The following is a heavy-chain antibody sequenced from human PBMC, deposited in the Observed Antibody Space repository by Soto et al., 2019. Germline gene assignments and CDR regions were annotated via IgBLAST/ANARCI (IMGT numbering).Heavy chain of an antibody. CDR1: GYTFTSYD. V-gene: IGHV1-8*01. J-gene: IGHJ5*02. CDR3: ARGRKVAGRRWFDP. Sequence: AASVKVSCKASGYTFTSYDINWVRQATGQGLEWMGWMNPNSGNTGYAQKFQGRVTMTRNTSISTAYMELSSLRSEDTAVYYCARGRKVAGRRWFDPWGQGTLVTVSS. CDR2: MNPNSGNT.